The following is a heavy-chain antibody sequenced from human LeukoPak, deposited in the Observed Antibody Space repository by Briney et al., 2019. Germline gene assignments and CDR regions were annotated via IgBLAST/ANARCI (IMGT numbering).Heavy chain of an antibody. D-gene: IGHD6-13*01. V-gene: IGHV1-24*01. CDR1: GYTLTELS. Sequence: ASVKVSCKVSGYTLTELSMHWVRQAPGKGGEWRGGFDPEDGETIYAQKFQGRVTMTEDTSTDTAYMELSSLRSEDTAVYYCATDGIAAAGTAPLFWGQGTLVTVSS. J-gene: IGHJ4*02. CDR3: ATDGIAAAGTAPLF. CDR2: FDPEDGET.